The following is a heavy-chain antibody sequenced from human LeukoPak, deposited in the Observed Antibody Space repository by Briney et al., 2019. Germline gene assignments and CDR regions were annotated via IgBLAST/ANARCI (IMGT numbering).Heavy chain of an antibody. Sequence: ASVKVSCKASGYTFTGYYMHWVRQAPGQGLEWMGWINPNSGGTNYAQKLQGWVTMTRDTSISTAYMELSRLRSDDTAVYYCATNMKYSSSLDYWGQGTLVIVSS. V-gene: IGHV1-2*04. D-gene: IGHD6-13*01. J-gene: IGHJ4*02. CDR3: ATNMKYSSSLDY. CDR2: INPNSGGT. CDR1: GYTFTGYY.